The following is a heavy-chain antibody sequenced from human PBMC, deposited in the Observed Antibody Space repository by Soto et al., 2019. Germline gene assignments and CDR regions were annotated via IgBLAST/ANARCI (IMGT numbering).Heavy chain of an antibody. CDR2: MYNTGST. Sequence: SETLSLTCTVCGGSISGCYWSWIRQPPGKGLEWIGYMYNTGSTVYNPSFKSRVTISVDTSKNQFSLKLNSVTAADTAVYYCARDLWGYCGTDCYPLDVWGQGTTVS. CDR3: ARDLWGYCGTDCYPLDV. V-gene: IGHV4-59*01. D-gene: IGHD2-21*02. CDR1: GGSISGCY. J-gene: IGHJ6*02.